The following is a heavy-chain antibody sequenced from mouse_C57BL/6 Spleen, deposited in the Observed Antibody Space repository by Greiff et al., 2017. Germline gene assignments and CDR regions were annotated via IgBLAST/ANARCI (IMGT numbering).Heavy chain of an antibody. V-gene: IGHV1-53*01. J-gene: IGHJ1*03. CDR2: INPRNGGT. CDR3: ACNDYGSSHWYFDG. D-gene: IGHD1-1*01. CDR1: GYTFTSYW. Sequence: QVQLKQPGPELVKPGASVKLSCKASGYTFTSYWMHWVKQRPGQGLEWIGQINPRNGGTNYNEKFKSKATLTVDKSSSTAYMQLSILTSEASAVYYGACNDYGSSHWYFDGWGTGTTVTVSS.